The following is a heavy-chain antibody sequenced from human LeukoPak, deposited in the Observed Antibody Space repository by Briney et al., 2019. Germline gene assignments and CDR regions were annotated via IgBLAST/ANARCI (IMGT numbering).Heavy chain of an antibody. CDR1: GFPFSSYS. CDR3: AKDLSSWLPGVFDY. V-gene: IGHV3-23*01. CDR2: IVGTTGTT. D-gene: IGHD6-13*01. Sequence: GGSLRLSCAASGFPFSSYSMSWVRQAPVKGLEWVSGIVGTTGTTYYADSVKGRFTISRDKSKNTLYLEMNSLRAEDTAVYYCAKDLSSWLPGVFDYWGQGTLVTVSS. J-gene: IGHJ4*02.